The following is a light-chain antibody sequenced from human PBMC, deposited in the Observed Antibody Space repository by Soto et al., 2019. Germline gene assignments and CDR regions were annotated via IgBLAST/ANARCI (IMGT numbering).Light chain of an antibody. J-gene: IGKJ3*01. CDR1: QSVSSSY. CDR2: GAS. CDR3: QQYGSSVT. Sequence: EIVLTQSPGTLSLSPGERATLSCRASQSVSSSYLAWYQQKPGQAPRILIYGASSRATGIPDRFSGSGSGTDFTRNISRLEPDDFSVYYCQQYGSSVTFGPGTKVDIK. V-gene: IGKV3-20*01.